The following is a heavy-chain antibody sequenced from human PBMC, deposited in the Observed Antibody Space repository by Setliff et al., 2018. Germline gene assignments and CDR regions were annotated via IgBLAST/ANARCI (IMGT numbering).Heavy chain of an antibody. V-gene: IGHV4-34*01. CDR3: ARTGTYRYFDS. CDR1: GGTFSDYY. CDR2: IYHGGKT. J-gene: IGHJ4*02. Sequence: SETLSLTCAASGGTFSDYYWTWIRQPPGKGLEWIGRIYHGGKTYYNTSLESRLTISVDTSKNQFSLKLRSVTAADAAVYCARTGTYRYFDSWGQGTLVTVSS. D-gene: IGHD1-1*01.